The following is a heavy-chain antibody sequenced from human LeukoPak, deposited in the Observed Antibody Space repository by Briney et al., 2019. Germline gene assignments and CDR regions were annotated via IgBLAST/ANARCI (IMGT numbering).Heavy chain of an antibody. Sequence: SEALSLTCAVYGGSFSGYYWSWIRQPPGKGLEWIGEINHSGSTNYNPSLKSRVTISVDTSKNQFSLKLSSVTAADTAVYYCARGGDSSGWYDGYNYFDYWGQGTLVTVSS. CDR2: INHSGST. J-gene: IGHJ4*02. D-gene: IGHD6-19*01. CDR3: ARGGDSSGWYDGYNYFDY. V-gene: IGHV4-34*01. CDR1: GGSFSGYY.